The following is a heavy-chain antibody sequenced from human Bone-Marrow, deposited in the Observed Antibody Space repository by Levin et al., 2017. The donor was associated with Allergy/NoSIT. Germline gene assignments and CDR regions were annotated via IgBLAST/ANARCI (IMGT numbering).Heavy chain of an antibody. CDR2: ISGSGGST. D-gene: IGHD2-15*01. Sequence: PGGSLRLSCAASGFTFSSYAMSWVRQAPGKGLEWVSAISGSGGSTYYADSVKGRFTISRDNSKNTLYLQMNSLRAEDTAVYYCAKTPSDYCSGGSCPPWYYYYMDVWGKGTTVTVSS. CDR3: AKTPSDYCSGGSCPPWYYYYMDV. CDR1: GFTFSSYA. J-gene: IGHJ6*03. V-gene: IGHV3-23*01.